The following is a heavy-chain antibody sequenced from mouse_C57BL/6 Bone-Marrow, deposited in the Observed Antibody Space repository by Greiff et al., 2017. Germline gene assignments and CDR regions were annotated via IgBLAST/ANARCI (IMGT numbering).Heavy chain of an antibody. Sequence: EVKVEESGPELVKPGDSVKISCKASGYSFTGYFMNWVMQSHGKSLEWIGRINPYNGDTFYNQKFKGKATLTVDKSSSTAHMELRSLTSEDSAVYYCAQAYYSTGGYAMDYWGQGTSVTVSS. J-gene: IGHJ4*01. V-gene: IGHV1-20*01. CDR1: GYSFTGYF. D-gene: IGHD2-5*01. CDR3: AQAYYSTGGYAMDY. CDR2: INPYNGDT.